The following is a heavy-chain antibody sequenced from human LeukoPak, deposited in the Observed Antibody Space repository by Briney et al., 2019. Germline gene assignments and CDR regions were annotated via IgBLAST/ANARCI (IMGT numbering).Heavy chain of an antibody. CDR3: ARDRSSSWDW. CDR2: IKVDGSEK. Sequence: GRSLRLSCAASGFTFRSYWISWVRQAPGKGLEWVANIKVDGSEKYYLESVKGRFTISRDNAKNSLYLQMNSLRAEDTTVYYCARDRSSSWDWWGQGTLVTVSS. V-gene: IGHV3-7*01. J-gene: IGHJ4*02. CDR1: GFTFRSYW. D-gene: IGHD6-13*01.